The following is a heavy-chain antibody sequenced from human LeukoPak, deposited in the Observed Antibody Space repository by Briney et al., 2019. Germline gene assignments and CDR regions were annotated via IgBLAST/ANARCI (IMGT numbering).Heavy chain of an antibody. V-gene: IGHV4-34*01. CDR1: GRSLSGYY. CDR3: ARGLRYYDILTGYTTSRGGNWCDP. Sequence: SESQSLTWTVHGRSLSGYYWTWIRQPPGKGLGWVGEINHRGRPTYHRSLKGRATISVDTPKKHFSLRRSSLTAADTPVYYCARGLRYYDILTGYTTSRGGNWCDPWGQGTLVTVSS. J-gene: IGHJ5*02. CDR2: INHRGRP. D-gene: IGHD3-9*01.